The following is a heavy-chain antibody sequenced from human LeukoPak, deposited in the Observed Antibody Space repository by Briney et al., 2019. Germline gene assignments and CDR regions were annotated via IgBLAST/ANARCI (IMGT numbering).Heavy chain of an antibody. CDR1: GFTFSSYA. J-gene: IGHJ6*02. D-gene: IGHD6-19*01. Sequence: GSLRLSCAASGFTFSSYAMSWVRQAPGKGLEWVSAISGSGGSTYYADSVKGRFTISRDNAKNSLYLEMNSLRIEDTAVYYCAKEDRGWAEGMDVWGQGTTVTVSS. V-gene: IGHV3-23*01. CDR3: AKEDRGWAEGMDV. CDR2: ISGSGGST.